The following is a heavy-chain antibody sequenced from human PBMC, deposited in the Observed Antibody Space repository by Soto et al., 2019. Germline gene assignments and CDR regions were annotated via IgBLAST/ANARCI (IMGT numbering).Heavy chain of an antibody. CDR1: GFIVSSSY. J-gene: IGHJ4*02. CDR3: ARCSGWYGQCYFDC. V-gene: IGHV3-53*02. CDR2: IYSDGRT. Sequence: DVQPVETGGGLIQPGGSLRLSCAASGFIVSSSYMSWVRQAPGKGLEWVSVIYSDGRTYYADSVKGRFTISRDNSKNTLYLQMNSLSAEDTAVYYCARCSGWYGQCYFDCWGQGTPVTVSS. D-gene: IGHD6-13*01.